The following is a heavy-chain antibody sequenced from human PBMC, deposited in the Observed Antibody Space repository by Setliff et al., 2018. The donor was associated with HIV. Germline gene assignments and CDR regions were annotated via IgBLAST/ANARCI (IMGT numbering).Heavy chain of an antibody. CDR3: ARDVGLCGVDCWPYFYFDL. CDR2: ITPTGDT. V-gene: IGHV4-34*01. Sequence: ASETLSLTCAVYGGSVSGHYWGWFRQPPGKGLEWIGEITPTGDTNYIPSLKSRVAMSLDTSKNQFSLKLSSMTAADTAVYYCARDVGLCGVDCWPYFYFDLWGRGNLVTVSS. J-gene: IGHJ2*01. CDR1: GGSVSGHY. D-gene: IGHD2-21*02.